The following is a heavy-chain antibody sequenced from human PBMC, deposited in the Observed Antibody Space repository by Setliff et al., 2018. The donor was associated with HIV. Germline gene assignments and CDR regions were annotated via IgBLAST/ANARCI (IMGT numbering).Heavy chain of an antibody. V-gene: IGHV4-59*11. CDR1: GVSISSHY. CDR2: MYFRGNA. Sequence: LSLTCTVSGVSISSHYWSWIRQAPGKGLEWIGTMYFRGNARNSPSLKSRVAISVDTSKNQLSLNLTSVTAADTAVYYCARVETTVRGATYGMDVWGQGTTVTVSS. CDR3: ARVETTVRGATYGMDV. J-gene: IGHJ6*02. D-gene: IGHD3-10*01.